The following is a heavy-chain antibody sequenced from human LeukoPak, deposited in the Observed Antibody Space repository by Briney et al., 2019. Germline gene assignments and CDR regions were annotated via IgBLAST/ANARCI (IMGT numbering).Heavy chain of an antibody. V-gene: IGHV7-4-1*02. J-gene: IGHJ6*03. CDR1: GYTFTSYA. CDR2: INTNTGNP. CDR3: AREYSGYDRSYYYYYYMDV. D-gene: IGHD5-12*01. Sequence: ASVKVSCKASGYTFTSYAMNWVRQAPGQGLEWMGWINTNTGNPTYAQGFTGRFVFSLDTSVSTAYLQISSLKAEDTAVYYCAREYSGYDRSYYYYYYMDVWGKGTTVSVSS.